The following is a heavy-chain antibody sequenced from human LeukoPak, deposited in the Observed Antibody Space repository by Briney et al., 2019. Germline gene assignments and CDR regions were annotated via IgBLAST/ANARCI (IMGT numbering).Heavy chain of an antibody. CDR2: IYTSGST. CDR1: GGSISSGSYY. CDR3: AGDTPFWSGHYGESLIDY. Sequence: SETLSLTCTVSGGSISSGSYYWSWIRQPAGKGLEWIGRIYTSGSTNYNPSLKSRVTISVDTSKNQFSLKLSSVTAADTAVYYCAGDTPFWSGHYGESLIDYWGQGTLVTVSS. D-gene: IGHD3-3*01. V-gene: IGHV4-61*02. J-gene: IGHJ4*02.